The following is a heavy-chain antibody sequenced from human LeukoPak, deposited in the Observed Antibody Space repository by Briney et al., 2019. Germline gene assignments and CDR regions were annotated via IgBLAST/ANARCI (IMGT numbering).Heavy chain of an antibody. Sequence: SETLSLTCTVSGGSISSYYWSWIRQPPGKGLEWIGSIYYSGSTYYNPSLKSRVTISVDTSKNQFSLKLSSVTAADTAVYYCARAAQFYYDSSAFDIWGQGTMVTVSS. J-gene: IGHJ3*02. D-gene: IGHD3-22*01. CDR1: GGSISSYY. CDR2: IYYSGST. V-gene: IGHV4-59*12. CDR3: ARAAQFYYDSSAFDI.